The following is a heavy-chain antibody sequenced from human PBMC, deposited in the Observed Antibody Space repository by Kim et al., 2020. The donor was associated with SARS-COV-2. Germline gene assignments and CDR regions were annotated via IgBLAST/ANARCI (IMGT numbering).Heavy chain of an antibody. D-gene: IGHD4-4*01. J-gene: IGHJ4*02. V-gene: IGHV4-30-2*04. CDR3: ARGSGYSFGKYYFDY. Sequence: PPLKSRVTISVDTSKNQFALKLSSVTAADTAVYYCARGSGYSFGKYYFDYWGQGTLVTVSS.